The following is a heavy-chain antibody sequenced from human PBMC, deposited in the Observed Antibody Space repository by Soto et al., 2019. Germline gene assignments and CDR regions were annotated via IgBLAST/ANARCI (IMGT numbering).Heavy chain of an antibody. CDR2: IYYSGST. V-gene: IGHV4-31*03. Sequence: SETLSLTCTVSGGSISSGGYYWSWIRQHPGKGLEWIGYIYYSGSTYYNPSLKSRVTMSVDTSKNQFSLTLTSVTAADAAVYYCARTCFDSGTYYNSCFDPWGQGTLVTVSS. CDR1: GGSISSGGYY. CDR3: ARTCFDSGTYYNSCFDP. J-gene: IGHJ5*02. D-gene: IGHD3-10*01.